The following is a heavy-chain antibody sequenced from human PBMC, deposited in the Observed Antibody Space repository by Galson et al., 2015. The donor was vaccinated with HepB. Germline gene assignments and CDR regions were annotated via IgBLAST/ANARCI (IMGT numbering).Heavy chain of an antibody. CDR3: ARITPPIVGATTGY. V-gene: IGHV3-30-3*01. CDR1: GFTFSSYA. CDR2: ISYDGSNK. Sequence: SLRLSCAASGFTFSSYAMHWVRQAPGKGLEWVAVISYDGSNKYYADSVKGRFTISRDNSKNTLYLQMNSLRAEDTAVYYCARITPPIVGATTGYWGQGTLVTVSS. J-gene: IGHJ4*02. D-gene: IGHD1-26*01.